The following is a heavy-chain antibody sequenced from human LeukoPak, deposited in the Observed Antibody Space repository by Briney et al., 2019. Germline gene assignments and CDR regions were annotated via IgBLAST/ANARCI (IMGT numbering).Heavy chain of an antibody. CDR1: GASFTSNY. J-gene: IGHJ4*02. V-gene: IGHV4-59*08. D-gene: IGHD2-21*02. Sequence: SETLSLTCTVSGASFTSNYWSWIRQPPGKGLEWIGYIYYSGTTTYNPSLERRVTMSVDMSKTQFSLRLNSVIATDTAVYYCARLDCGGDCYVDYWGQGTLVTVSS. CDR3: ARLDCGGDCYVDY. CDR2: IYYSGTT.